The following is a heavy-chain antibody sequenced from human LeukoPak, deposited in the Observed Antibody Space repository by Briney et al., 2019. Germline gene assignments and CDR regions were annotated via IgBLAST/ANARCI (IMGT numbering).Heavy chain of an antibody. CDR3: AKDGIAVAGIDY. D-gene: IGHD6-19*01. CDR2: ISYDGSNK. V-gene: IGHV3-30*18. J-gene: IGHJ4*02. Sequence: GGSLRLSCAASGFTFSSYGMHWVRQAPGKGLEWVAVISYDGSNKYYADSVKGRFTISRDNSKNTLYLRMNSLRAEDTAVYYCAKDGIAVAGIDYWGQGTLVTVSS. CDR1: GFTFSSYG.